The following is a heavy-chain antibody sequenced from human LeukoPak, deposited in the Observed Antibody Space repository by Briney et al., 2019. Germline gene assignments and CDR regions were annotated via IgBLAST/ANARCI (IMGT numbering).Heavy chain of an antibody. Sequence: GRSLRLSCAASGFTFSGYAMHWVRQAPGKGLEWVAVISYDGSNKYYADSVKGRFTISRDNSKNTLYLQMNSLRAEDTAVYYCAREIFTMVRGVFDYWGQGTLVTVSS. J-gene: IGHJ4*02. V-gene: IGHV3-30-3*01. D-gene: IGHD3-10*01. CDR1: GFTFSGYA. CDR2: ISYDGSNK. CDR3: AREIFTMVRGVFDY.